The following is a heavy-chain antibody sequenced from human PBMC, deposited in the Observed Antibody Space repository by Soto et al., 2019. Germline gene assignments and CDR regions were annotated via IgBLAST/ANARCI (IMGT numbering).Heavy chain of an antibody. J-gene: IGHJ4*02. CDR1: GFTFSSYS. V-gene: IGHV3-48*01. Sequence: EVQLVESGGGLVQPGGSLRLSCAASGFTFSSYSMNWVRQATGKGLEWVSYISSSSSTIYYADSVKGRFTISRDNAKNSLYLQMNSLRAEDTAVYYCARERVRDFDYWGQGTLVTVSS. D-gene: IGHD2-21*01. CDR2: ISSSSSTI. CDR3: ARERVRDFDY.